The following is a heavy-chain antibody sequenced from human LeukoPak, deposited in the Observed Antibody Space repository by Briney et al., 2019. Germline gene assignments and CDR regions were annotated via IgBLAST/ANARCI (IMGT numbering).Heavy chain of an antibody. CDR1: GFTFRSYT. J-gene: IGHJ4*02. CDR2: ISYDGSDT. V-gene: IGHV3-30*04. Sequence: GRSLRLSCAASGFTFRSYTMHWVRQAPGKRLEWVALISYDGSDTYYAGSVKSRFTISRDNSKNTLYLQMNSLRAEDTAVYYCARGSGSYYDHLDYWGQGTLVTVSS. D-gene: IGHD1-26*01. CDR3: ARGSGSYYDHLDY.